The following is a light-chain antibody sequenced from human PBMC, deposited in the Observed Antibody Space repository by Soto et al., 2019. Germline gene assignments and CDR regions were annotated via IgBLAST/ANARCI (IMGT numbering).Light chain of an antibody. CDR1: QGISNY. Sequence: DIQMTQSPSSLSASVGDRVTITCRASQGISNYLAWYQQKPGKVPKLLIYAASTLQSGVPSRFSGSGSGTDSTITIRSLQPEDVATYYCQEYNRGPRTFGQGNKVEI. CDR3: QEYNRGPRT. V-gene: IGKV1-27*01. CDR2: AAS. J-gene: IGKJ1*01.